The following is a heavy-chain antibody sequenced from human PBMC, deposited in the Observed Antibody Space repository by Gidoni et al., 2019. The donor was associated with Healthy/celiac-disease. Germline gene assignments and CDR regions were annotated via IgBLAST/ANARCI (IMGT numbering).Heavy chain of an antibody. J-gene: IGHJ4*02. CDR1: GVTFSSYA. Sequence: QVQLVESGGGVVQPGRSRRLACAASGVTFSSYAMHWVRQAPGKGLEWVGVMSYDGSNQSYAASVKGRFTISRDNSKNTLYLQMNSLRAEDTAVYYCATSIAVAGVFDYWGQGTLVTVSS. CDR3: ATSIAVAGVFDY. V-gene: IGHV3-30-3*01. D-gene: IGHD6-19*01. CDR2: MSYDGSNQ.